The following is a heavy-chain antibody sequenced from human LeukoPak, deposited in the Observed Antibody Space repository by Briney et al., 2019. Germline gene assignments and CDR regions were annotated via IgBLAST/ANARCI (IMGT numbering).Heavy chain of an antibody. Sequence: SETLSLTCSVSSGSISNNYGIWIRQPPGKGLEWIGYIYYTGSTNYKPSLKSRVSISVDTSKKQFSLNLISVTAADTAVYYCARGPNYYGSGSIFLNYWGQGTLVTVSS. J-gene: IGHJ4*02. CDR2: IYYTGST. V-gene: IGHV4-59*01. CDR1: SGSISNNY. D-gene: IGHD3-10*01. CDR3: ARGPNYYGSGSIFLNY.